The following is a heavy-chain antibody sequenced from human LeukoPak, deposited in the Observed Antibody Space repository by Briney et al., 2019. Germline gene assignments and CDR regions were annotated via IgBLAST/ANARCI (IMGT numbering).Heavy chain of an antibody. CDR3: ARGETAMVDY. Sequence: GGSLRLSCAASGFIFSSYWMSWVRQAPGKGLEWVSSISSSSSYIYYADSVKGRFTISRDNAKNSLYLQMNSLRAEDTAVYYCARGETAMVDYWGQGTLVTVSS. CDR2: ISSSSSYI. D-gene: IGHD5-18*01. J-gene: IGHJ4*02. V-gene: IGHV3-21*01. CDR1: GFIFSSYW.